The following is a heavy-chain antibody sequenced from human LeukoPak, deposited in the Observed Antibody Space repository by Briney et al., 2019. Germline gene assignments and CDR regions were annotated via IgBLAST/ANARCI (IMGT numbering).Heavy chain of an antibody. V-gene: IGHV4-39*07. Sequence: KPSETLSLTCTVSGDSISSTIYYWGWIRQPPGKGLEWIGSIYYSGSTYYNPSLKSRVTISVDTSKNQFSLKVTSVTAADTAIYYCARDYVSIIAATTTYNWFDPWGQGTLVTVSS. CDR3: ARDYVSIIAATTTYNWFDP. D-gene: IGHD6-13*01. CDR2: IYYSGST. J-gene: IGHJ5*02. CDR1: GDSISSTIYY.